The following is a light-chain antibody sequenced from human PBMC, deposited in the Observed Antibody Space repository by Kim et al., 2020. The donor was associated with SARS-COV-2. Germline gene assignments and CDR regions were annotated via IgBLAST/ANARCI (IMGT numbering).Light chain of an antibody. CDR1: SSDVGAYNY. V-gene: IGLV2-11*03. CDR3: CSYAGTFTSL. J-gene: IGLJ2*01. Sequence: QSVTISCTGTSSDVGAYNYVSWYQQHPGKAPKVMIYDVSKRPSGVPDRFSGSKSGNTASLTISGLQADDEADYYCCSYAGTFTSLFGGGTQLTVL. CDR2: DVS.